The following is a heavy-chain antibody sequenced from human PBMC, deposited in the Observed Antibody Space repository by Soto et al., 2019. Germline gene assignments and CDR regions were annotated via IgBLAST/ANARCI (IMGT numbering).Heavy chain of an antibody. CDR2: INHSGST. V-gene: IGHV4-34*01. D-gene: IGHD4-17*01. CDR3: ARFPVRMTTVTTGDY. J-gene: IGHJ4*02. CDR1: GGSFSGYY. Sequence: QVQLQQWGAGLLKPSETLSLTCADYGGSFSGYYWSWIRQPPGQGLERIGEINHSGSTNYNPSLKSRVTISVDTSKNQFSLKLSSVTAADTAVYYGARFPVRMTTVTTGDYWGQGTLVTVSS.